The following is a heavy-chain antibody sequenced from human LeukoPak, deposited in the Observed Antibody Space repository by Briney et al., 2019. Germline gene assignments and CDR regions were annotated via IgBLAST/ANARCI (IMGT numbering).Heavy chain of an antibody. CDR1: GGSISSYY. D-gene: IGHD3-22*01. J-gene: IGHJ5*02. V-gene: IGHV4-59*01. CDR2: IYCSGST. CDR3: ARSRDSSADRNNYFDP. Sequence: PSETLSLTCTVSGGSISSYYWSWIRQPPGKGLEWIGYIYCSGSTNYNPSLKSRVTISVDTSKNQFSLTLTSVTAADTAVYYCARSRDSSADRNNYFDPWGQGTLVTVSS.